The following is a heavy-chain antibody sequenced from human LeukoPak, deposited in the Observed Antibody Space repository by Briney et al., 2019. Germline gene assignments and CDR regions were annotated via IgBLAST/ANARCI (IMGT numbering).Heavy chain of an antibody. D-gene: IGHD6-6*01. CDR3: ARSYSSSFPDFDY. Sequence: SETLSLTCTVSGGSISSYYWSWIRQPPGKGLEWIGYIYYSGSTNYNPSLKSRVTISVDTSKNQFSLKLSSVTAADTAVYYCARSYSSSFPDFDYWGQGTLVTVSS. CDR1: GGSISSYY. V-gene: IGHV4-59*01. CDR2: IYYSGST. J-gene: IGHJ4*02.